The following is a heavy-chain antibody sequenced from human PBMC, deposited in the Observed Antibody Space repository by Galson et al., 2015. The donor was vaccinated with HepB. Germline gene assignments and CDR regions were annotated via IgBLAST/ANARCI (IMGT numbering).Heavy chain of an antibody. CDR1: GYTFTSYV. Sequence: SVKVSCKASGYTFTSYVINWVRQATGQGLEWMGWMNPNSGNTGYAQKFQGRVTMTRNTSISTAYMELSSLRSEDTAVYYCARVRIAAAGTGLPYYYYYYYMDVWGKGTTVTVSS. CDR3: ARVRIAAAGTGLPYYYYYYYMDV. D-gene: IGHD6-13*01. CDR2: MNPNSGNT. V-gene: IGHV1-8*01. J-gene: IGHJ6*03.